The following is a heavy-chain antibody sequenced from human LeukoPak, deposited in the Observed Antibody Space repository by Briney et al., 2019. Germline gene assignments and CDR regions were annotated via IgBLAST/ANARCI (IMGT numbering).Heavy chain of an antibody. J-gene: IGHJ4*02. CDR2: ISSSGTYT. CDR1: TFTFSSYN. D-gene: IGHD2-2*01. Sequence: GGSLRLSCAASTFTFSSYNMNWVRQAPGKGLEWVSSISSSGTYTYYADSLKGRFTISRDNAKNSLYLQMNSLRAEDTAVYYCARDKYCSDTNCYGTSFEYWGQGTLVTVSS. CDR3: ARDKYCSDTNCYGTSFEY. V-gene: IGHV3-21*01.